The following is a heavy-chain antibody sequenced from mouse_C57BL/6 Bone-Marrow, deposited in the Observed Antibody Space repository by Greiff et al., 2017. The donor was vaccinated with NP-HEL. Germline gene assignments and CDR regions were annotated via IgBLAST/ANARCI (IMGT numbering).Heavy chain of an antibody. CDR1: GFTFSDYY. V-gene: IGHV5-16*01. Sequence: DVKLVESEGGLVQPGSSMKLSCTASGFTFSDYYMAWVRQVPEKGLEWVANINYDGSSTYYLDSLKSRFIISRDNAKNILYLQMSSLKSEDTATYYCARDREVTYFDYWGQGTTLTVSS. J-gene: IGHJ2*01. CDR3: ARDREVTYFDY. D-gene: IGHD2-3*01. CDR2: INYDGSST.